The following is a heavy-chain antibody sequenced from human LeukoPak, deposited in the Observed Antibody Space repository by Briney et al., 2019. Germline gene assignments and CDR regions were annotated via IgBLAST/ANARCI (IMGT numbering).Heavy chain of an antibody. CDR3: ARKATYASGFFDY. Sequence: ASVKVSCKASGYTFTGYYIHWVRRAPGQGLEWMGWINPNSGGTSFAQSFQGRVTITRDTSNSTAFMDLSRLRSDDTAVYYCARKATYASGFFDYWGQGTLVTVSS. D-gene: IGHD3-10*01. V-gene: IGHV1-2*02. CDR2: INPNSGGT. J-gene: IGHJ4*02. CDR1: GYTFTGYY.